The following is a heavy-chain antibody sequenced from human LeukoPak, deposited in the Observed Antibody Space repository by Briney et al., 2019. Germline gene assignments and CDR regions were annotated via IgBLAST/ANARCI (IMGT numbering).Heavy chain of an antibody. V-gene: IGHV4-59*01. J-gene: IGHJ3*02. CDR1: GGSISSYY. Sequence: PSETLSLTCTVSGGSISSYYWSWIRQPPGKGLEWIGYIYYSGSTNYNPSLKSRVTISVDTSKNQFSLKLSSVTAADTAVYYCARLSYCSSTSCYRDAFDIWGQGTMVTVSS. CDR3: ARLSYCSSTSCYRDAFDI. D-gene: IGHD2-2*01. CDR2: IYYSGST.